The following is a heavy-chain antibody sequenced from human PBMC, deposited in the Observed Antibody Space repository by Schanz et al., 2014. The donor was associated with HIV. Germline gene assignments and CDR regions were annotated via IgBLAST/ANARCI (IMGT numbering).Heavy chain of an antibody. V-gene: IGHV3-9*01. CDR3: AKGVSVAGSSYYFDY. CDR1: GFTFDDFA. D-gene: IGHD6-19*01. Sequence: EVQLVESGGGLVQPGRSLRLSCVASGFTFDDFAMHWVRQAPGKGLEWVSSISWNSGNIGYADSVKGRFTISRDNAKNSLYLQMNSLRREDTAFYYCAKGVSVAGSSYYFDYWGQGALVTVSS. J-gene: IGHJ4*02. CDR2: ISWNSGNI.